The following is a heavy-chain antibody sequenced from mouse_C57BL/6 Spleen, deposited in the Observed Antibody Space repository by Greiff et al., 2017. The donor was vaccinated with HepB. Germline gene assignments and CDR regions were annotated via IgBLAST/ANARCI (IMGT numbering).Heavy chain of an antibody. CDR2: IHPNSGST. CDR3: ARSYSNYLAWLAY. CDR1: GYTFTSYW. V-gene: IGHV1-64*01. J-gene: IGHJ3*01. Sequence: VQLQQSGAELVKPGASVKLSCKASGYTFTSYWMHWVKQRPGQGLEWIGMIHPNSGSTNYNEKFKSKATLTVDKSSSTAYMQLSILTSEDSAVYDCARSYSNYLAWLAYWGQGTLVTVSA. D-gene: IGHD2-5*01.